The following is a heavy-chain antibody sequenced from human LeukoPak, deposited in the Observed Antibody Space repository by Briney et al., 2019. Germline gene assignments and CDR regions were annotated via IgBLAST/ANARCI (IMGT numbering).Heavy chain of an antibody. J-gene: IGHJ4*02. CDR2: IYDTGTT. CDR3: ATGYYEPFEK. V-gene: IGHV4-59*01. CDR1: GGSISSYY. Sequence: SETLSLTCTVSGGSISSYYWSWILQPPGKGPEWIGCIYDTGTTKYTPDFKSRVTISVDTSKNQFSLKLTTVTAADTAVYFCATGYYEPFEKWGQGTLVSVSS. D-gene: IGHD3-22*01.